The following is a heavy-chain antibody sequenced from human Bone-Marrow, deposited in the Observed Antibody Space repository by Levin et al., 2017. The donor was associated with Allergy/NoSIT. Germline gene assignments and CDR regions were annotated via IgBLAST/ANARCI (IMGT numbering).Heavy chain of an antibody. CDR2: ISYDGSNK. CDR3: ARDLGESWYNYFDY. CDR1: GFTFSSYA. Sequence: PGGSLRLSCAASGFTFSSYAMHWVRQAPGKGLEWVAVISYDGSNKYYADSVKGRFTISRDNSKNTLYLQMNSLRAEDTAVYYCARDLGESWYNYFDYWGQGTLVTVSS. V-gene: IGHV3-30-3*01. J-gene: IGHJ4*02. D-gene: IGHD6-13*01.